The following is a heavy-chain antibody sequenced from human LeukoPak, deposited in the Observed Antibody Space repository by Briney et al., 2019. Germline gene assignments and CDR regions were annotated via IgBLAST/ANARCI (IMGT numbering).Heavy chain of an antibody. V-gene: IGHV3-66*04. CDR3: ARRELLGYSYGLRTFNI. D-gene: IGHD5-18*01. J-gene: IGHJ3*02. CDR1: GFAVSSNY. CDR2: IYSGGIYNDGTT. Sequence: GGSLRLSCAASGFAVSSNYMSWVRQAPGKGLEWVSVIYSGGIYNDGTTNYGDSAKGRFTISRDNSKNTLYLQMNSLRAEDTAVYYCARRELLGYSYGLRTFNIWGQGTTVTVSS.